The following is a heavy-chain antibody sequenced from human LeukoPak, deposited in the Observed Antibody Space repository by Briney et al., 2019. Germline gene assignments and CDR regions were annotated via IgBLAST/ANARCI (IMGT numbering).Heavy chain of an antibody. CDR1: GGSISSYY. CDR2: IYYSGST. D-gene: IGHD2-2*01. Sequence: SETLSLTCTVSGGSISSYYWSWIRQPPGKGLEWIGYIYYSGSTYYNPSLKSRVTISVDTSKNQFSLKLSSVTAADTAVYYCARWGQNCSSTSCYGGDYWGQGTLVTVSS. CDR3: ARWGQNCSSTSCYGGDY. J-gene: IGHJ4*02. V-gene: IGHV4-59*12.